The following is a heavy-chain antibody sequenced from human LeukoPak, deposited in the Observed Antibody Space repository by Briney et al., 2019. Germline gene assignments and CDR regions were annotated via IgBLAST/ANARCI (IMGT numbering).Heavy chain of an antibody. V-gene: IGHV1-18*04. D-gene: IGHD2-15*01. J-gene: IGHJ6*03. CDR3: ARARCSGGSCYSGYYYYMDV. Sequence: GASVKVSCKASGYTFTGYYMHWVRQAPGQGLEWMGWITPYNGNTNYAQKLQGRVTLTTDTSTSTAYMELRSLRSDDTAVYYCARARCSGGSCYSGYYYYMDVWGKGTTVTISS. CDR1: GYTFTGYY. CDR2: ITPYNGNT.